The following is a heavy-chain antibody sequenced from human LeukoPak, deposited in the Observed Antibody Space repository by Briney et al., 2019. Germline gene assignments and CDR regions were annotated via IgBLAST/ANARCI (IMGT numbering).Heavy chain of an antibody. CDR2: ISYNETNK. D-gene: IGHD6-19*01. J-gene: IGHJ4*02. CDR3: ARVGGSGWYGYIDY. Sequence: GGSLRLSCTASGFIFNNYAMHWVRRAPGKGLEWVALISYNETNKYYPDSMKGRFTISRDSSKNTVYLQMGSLRADDTAVYYCARVGGSGWYGYIDYWGQGTLVRVSS. V-gene: IGHV3-30*04. CDR1: GFIFNNYA.